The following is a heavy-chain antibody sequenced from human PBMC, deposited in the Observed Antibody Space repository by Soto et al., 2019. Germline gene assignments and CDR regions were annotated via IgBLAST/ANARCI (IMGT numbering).Heavy chain of an antibody. CDR3: ARLHIDYDAFDI. J-gene: IGHJ3*02. Sequence: PSETLSLTCTVSDGSISGYYWSWIRQPPGKGLEWIGYIYYAGSTNYNPSLKSRVTISVDTSKNQFSLKLSSVTAADTAVYYCARLHIDYDAFDIWGQGTMVTVSS. D-gene: IGHD4-17*01. CDR1: DGSISGYY. CDR2: IYYAGST. V-gene: IGHV4-59*08.